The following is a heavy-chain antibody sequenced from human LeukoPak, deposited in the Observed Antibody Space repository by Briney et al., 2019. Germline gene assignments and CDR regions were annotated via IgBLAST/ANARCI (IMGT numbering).Heavy chain of an antibody. CDR2: IYSTGYT. V-gene: IGHV4-61*02. CDR3: GRSPEVGARKVDC. CDR1: GGSISSGSYY. D-gene: IGHD1-26*01. Sequence: NSSQTLSLTCTVSGGSISSGSYYWSWIRQPAGKGLEWIGFIYSTGYTNYNPSLKSRVTISVDTSKNQFSLKLSSVTAADTAVYYCGRSPEVGARKVDCWGQGTLVTVSS. J-gene: IGHJ4*02.